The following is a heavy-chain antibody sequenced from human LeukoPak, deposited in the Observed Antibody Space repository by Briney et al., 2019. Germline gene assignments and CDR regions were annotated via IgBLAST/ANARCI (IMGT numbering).Heavy chain of an antibody. J-gene: IGHJ3*02. Sequence: GGSLRLSCAASGFTFSSYSMNWVRQAPGKGLEWVSSISSSSSYIYYADSVKGRFTISGDNAKNSLYLQMNSLRAEDTAVYYCAREMATIGTFDIWGQGTMVTVSS. CDR2: ISSSSSYI. V-gene: IGHV3-21*01. CDR1: GFTFSSYS. D-gene: IGHD5-24*01. CDR3: AREMATIGTFDI.